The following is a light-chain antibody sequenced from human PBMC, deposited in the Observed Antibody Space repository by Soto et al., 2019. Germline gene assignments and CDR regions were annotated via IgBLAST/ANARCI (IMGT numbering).Light chain of an antibody. Sequence: AIRMTQSPSSLSASTGDRATITCRASQGISSYLAWYQQKPGKAPKLLIYAASTLQSGVPSRFSGSGSGTDFTLTISCLQSEDFATYYCQQYYSYLYTFGQGTMVDIK. CDR3: QQYYSYLYT. J-gene: IGKJ2*01. CDR1: QGISSY. V-gene: IGKV1-8*01. CDR2: AAS.